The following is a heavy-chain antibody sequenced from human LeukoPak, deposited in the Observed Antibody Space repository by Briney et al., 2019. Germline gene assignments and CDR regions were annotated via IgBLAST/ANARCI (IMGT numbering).Heavy chain of an antibody. V-gene: IGHV4-59*08. J-gene: IGHJ5*02. CDR2: INYSGIT. CDR3: ARHRPGERRFDP. D-gene: IGHD3-16*01. Sequence: SEILSLTCTVSGDSISSDYLSWIRQPPGKGLGWIGYINYSGITNYNPSLKSRVTISVDTSKNQFSLKLSSVTAADTAVYYCARHRPGERRFDPWGQGTLVTVSS. CDR1: GDSISSDY.